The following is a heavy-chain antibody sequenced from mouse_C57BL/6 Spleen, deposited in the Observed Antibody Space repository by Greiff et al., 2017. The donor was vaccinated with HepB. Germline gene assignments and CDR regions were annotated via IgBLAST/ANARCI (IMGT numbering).Heavy chain of an antibody. D-gene: IGHD3-3*01. CDR1: GFNIKDDY. CDR2: IDPENGDT. V-gene: IGHV14-4*01. J-gene: IGHJ1*03. Sequence: VQLQQSGAELVRPGASVKLSCTASGFNIKDDYMHWVKQRPEQGLEWIGWIDPENGDTEYASKFQGKATITADTASNTAYLQLSSLTSEDTAVYDCTTDGTVWGCDVWGKGTTVTVSS. CDR3: TTDGTVWGCDV.